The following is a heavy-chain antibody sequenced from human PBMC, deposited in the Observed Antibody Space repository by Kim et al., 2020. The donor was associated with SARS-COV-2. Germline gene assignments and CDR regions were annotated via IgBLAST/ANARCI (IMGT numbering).Heavy chain of an antibody. CDR1: GGSISSSSYY. CDR3: ARRAGYDFWSGYYTATGAFDI. D-gene: IGHD3-3*01. CDR2: IYYSGST. J-gene: IGHJ3*02. V-gene: IGHV4-39*01. Sequence: SETLSLTCTVSGGSISSSSYYWGWIRQPPGKGLEWIGSIYYSGSTYYNPSLKSRVTISVDTSKNQFSLKLSSVTAADTAVYYCARRAGYDFWSGYYTATGAFDIWGQGTMVTVSS.